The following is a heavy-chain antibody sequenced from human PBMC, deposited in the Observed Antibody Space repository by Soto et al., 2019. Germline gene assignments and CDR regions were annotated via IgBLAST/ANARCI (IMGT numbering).Heavy chain of an antibody. Sequence: PGGSLRLSCAASGFTFSNAWMSWVRQAPGKGLEWVGRIKSKTDGGTTDYAAPVKGRFTISRDDSKNTLYLQMNSLKTEDTAVYYCTTHSWGSENYYYYYMDVWGKGTTVTVSS. CDR1: GFTFSNAW. CDR2: IKSKTDGGTT. J-gene: IGHJ6*03. D-gene: IGHD7-27*01. V-gene: IGHV3-15*01. CDR3: TTHSWGSENYYYYYMDV.